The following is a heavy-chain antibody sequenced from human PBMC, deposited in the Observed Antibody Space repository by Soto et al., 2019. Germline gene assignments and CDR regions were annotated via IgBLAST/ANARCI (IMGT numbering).Heavy chain of an antibody. D-gene: IGHD3-3*01. Sequence: GSLRLSCAASGFTFSSYSMNWVRQAPGKGLEWVSSISSSSSYIYYADSVKGRFTISRDNAKNSLYLQMNSLRAEDTAVYYCASATDYDFWSGYYAPLGYYYGMDVWGQGTTVTVSS. V-gene: IGHV3-21*01. J-gene: IGHJ6*02. CDR3: ASATDYDFWSGYYAPLGYYYGMDV. CDR1: GFTFSSYS. CDR2: ISSSSSYI.